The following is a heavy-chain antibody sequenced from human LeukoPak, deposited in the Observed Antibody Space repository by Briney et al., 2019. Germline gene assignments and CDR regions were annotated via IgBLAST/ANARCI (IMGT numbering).Heavy chain of an antibody. D-gene: IGHD6-19*01. Sequence: ASVKVSCKASGYTFTSYAMHWVRKAPGQRLEWMGWINAGNGNTKYSQKFQGRVTITRDTSASTAYMELSSLRSEDTAVYYCARGGVIAVAEGLGYWGQGTLVTVSS. CDR3: ARGGVIAVAEGLGY. V-gene: IGHV1-3*01. CDR1: GYTFTSYA. CDR2: INAGNGNT. J-gene: IGHJ4*02.